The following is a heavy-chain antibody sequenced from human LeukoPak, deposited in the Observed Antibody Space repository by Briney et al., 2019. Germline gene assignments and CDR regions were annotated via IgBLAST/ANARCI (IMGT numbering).Heavy chain of an antibody. CDR1: GFTFSSYG. Sequence: GGSLRLSCAASGFTFSSYGMHWVRQAPGKGLEWVAVVSYDGSNKYYADSVKGRFTIPRDNSKNTLYLQMNSLRAEDTAVYYCAKDSSSWPYYFDYWGQGTLVTVSS. V-gene: IGHV3-30*18. CDR3: AKDSSSWPYYFDY. J-gene: IGHJ4*02. D-gene: IGHD6-13*01. CDR2: VSYDGSNK.